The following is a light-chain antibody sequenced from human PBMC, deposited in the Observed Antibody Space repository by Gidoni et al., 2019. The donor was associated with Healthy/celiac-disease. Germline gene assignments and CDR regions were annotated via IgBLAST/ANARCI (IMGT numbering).Light chain of an antibody. V-gene: IGKV3-20*01. J-gene: IGKJ1*01. CDR1: QSVSSSY. Sequence: EIVLTQSPGTLSLSPGERATLPCRASQSVSSSYLAWYQQKPGQAPRLLIYGASSRATGIPDRFSGSGSGTDFTLTISRLEPEDFAVYYCQQYGSSRVAFGQGTKVEIK. CDR3: QQYGSSRVA. CDR2: GAS.